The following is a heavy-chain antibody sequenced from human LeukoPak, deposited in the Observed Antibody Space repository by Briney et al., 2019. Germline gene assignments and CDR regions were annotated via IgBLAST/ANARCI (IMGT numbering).Heavy chain of an antibody. CDR2: IDPSGVST. CDR1: GYTLTSYY. V-gene: IGHV1-46*01. Sequence: ASVKVPCKASGYTLTSYYMHWVRQAPGQGLEWMGIIDPSGVSTSYAQKFQGRVTMTRDTSTSTVYMELSSLRSEDTAVYYCATPNNIDAFDIWGQGTMVTVSS. CDR3: ATPNNIDAFDI. D-gene: IGHD1-14*01. J-gene: IGHJ3*02.